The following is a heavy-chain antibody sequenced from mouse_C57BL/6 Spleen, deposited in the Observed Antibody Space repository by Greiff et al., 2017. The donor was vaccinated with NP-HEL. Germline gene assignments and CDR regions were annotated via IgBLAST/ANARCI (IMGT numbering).Heavy chain of an antibody. CDR3: TRDREIPFAY. CDR2: ISSGGDYI. V-gene: IGHV5-9-1*02. CDR1: GFTFSSYA. J-gene: IGHJ3*01. Sequence: EVMLVESGEGLVKPGGSLKLSCAASGFTFSSYAMSWVRQTPEKRLEWVAYISSGGDYIYYADTVKGRFTISRDNARNTLYLQMSSMKSEDTAMYFCTRDREIPFAYWGQGTLVTVSA.